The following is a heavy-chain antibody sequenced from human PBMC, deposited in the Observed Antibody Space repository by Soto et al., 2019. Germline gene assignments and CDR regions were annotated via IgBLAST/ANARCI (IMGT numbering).Heavy chain of an antibody. CDR1: GFTFTSSA. CDR2: IVVGSGNT. V-gene: IGHV1-58*01. D-gene: IGHD6-19*01. Sequence: SVKVSCKASGFTFTSSAVQWVRQARGQRLEWIGWIVVGSGNTNYAQKFQERVTITRDMSTSTAYMELSSLRSEDTAVYYCAPRGIAGAGTSFSVFDIWGQGTMVTVS. J-gene: IGHJ3*02. CDR3: APRGIAGAGTSFSVFDI.